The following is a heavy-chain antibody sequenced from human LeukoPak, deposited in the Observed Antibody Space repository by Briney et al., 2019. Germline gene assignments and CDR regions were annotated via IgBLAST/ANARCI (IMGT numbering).Heavy chain of an antibody. CDR3: ARISYDSSGYYDY. CDR2: LYSGGDT. D-gene: IGHD3-22*01. V-gene: IGHV3-53*01. CDR1: GSTVSNND. Sequence: GGSLRLSCAAFGSTVSNNDMNWVRQAPGKWLEWGSLLYSGGDTDYADSVKGRFTISRDNANNTLYLQMNSLRADDTAVYYCARISYDSSGYYDYWGQGSLVTVSS. J-gene: IGHJ4*02.